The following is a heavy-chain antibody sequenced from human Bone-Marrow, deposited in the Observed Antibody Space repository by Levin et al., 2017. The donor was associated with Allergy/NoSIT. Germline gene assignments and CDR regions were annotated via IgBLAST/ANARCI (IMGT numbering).Heavy chain of an antibody. Sequence: PGGSLRLSCAASGFTFSSYGMHWVRQAPGKGLEWVAVISYDGSNKYYADSVKGRFTISRDNSKNTLYLQMNSLRAEDTAVYYCAKEAYGDYAKYYWGQGTLVTVSS. J-gene: IGHJ4*02. CDR2: ISYDGSNK. CDR3: AKEAYGDYAKYY. CDR1: GFTFSSYG. V-gene: IGHV3-30*18. D-gene: IGHD4-17*01.